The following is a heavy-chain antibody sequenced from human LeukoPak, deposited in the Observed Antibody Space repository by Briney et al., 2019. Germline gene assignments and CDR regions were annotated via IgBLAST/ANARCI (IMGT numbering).Heavy chain of an antibody. Sequence: GGSLRLSCAASGFTFGGYYMHWVRQAPGKGLEWVSTINGDGGYTVYANSVKGRFTISRDNSKNTLNLQMSSLRAEDTALYYCAKRGDEGYMDVWGRGTTVIVSS. CDR2: INGDGGYT. D-gene: IGHD7-27*01. J-gene: IGHJ6*03. V-gene: IGHV3-23*01. CDR3: AKRGDEGYMDV. CDR1: GFTFGGYY.